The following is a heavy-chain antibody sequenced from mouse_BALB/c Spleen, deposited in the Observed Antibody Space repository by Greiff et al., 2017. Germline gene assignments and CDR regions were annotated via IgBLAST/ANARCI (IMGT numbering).Heavy chain of an antibody. CDR2: IYPGDGDT. V-gene: IGHV1-80*01. D-gene: IGHD1-1*01. CDR1: GYAFSSYW. J-gene: IGHJ2*01. CDR3: ASTVYYGSSPFDY. Sequence: VKLVESGAELVRPGYSVKISCKASGYAFSSYWMNWVKQRPGQGLEWIGQIYPGDGDTNYNGKFKGKATLTADKSSSTAYMQLSSLTSEDSAVYFCASTVYYGSSPFDYWGQGTTLTVSS.